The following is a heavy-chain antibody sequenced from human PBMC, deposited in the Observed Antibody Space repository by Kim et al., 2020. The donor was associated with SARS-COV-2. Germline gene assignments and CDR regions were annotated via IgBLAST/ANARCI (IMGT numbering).Heavy chain of an antibody. CDR1: GYTLTELS. CDR3: ATAPPLYCSSTSCYAGYFQH. CDR2: FDPEDGET. Sequence: ASVKVSCKVSGYTLTELSMHWVRQAPGKGLEWMGGFDPEDGETIYAQKFQGRVTMTEDTSTDTAYMELSSLRSEDTAVYYCATAPPLYCSSTSCYAGYFQHWGQGTLVTVSS. V-gene: IGHV1-24*01. J-gene: IGHJ1*01. D-gene: IGHD2-2*01.